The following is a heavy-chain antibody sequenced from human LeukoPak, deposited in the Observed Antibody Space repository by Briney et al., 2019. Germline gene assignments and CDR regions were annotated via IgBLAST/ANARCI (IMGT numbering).Heavy chain of an antibody. J-gene: IGHJ4*02. CDR1: GGSISSSSYY. D-gene: IGHD2-21*01. CDR2: IYYSGST. V-gene: IGHV4-39*01. Sequence: PSETLSLTCTVSGGSISSSSYYWGWIRQPPGKGLEWIESIYYSGSTYYNPSLKSRVTISVDTSKNQFSLKLSSVTAADTAVYYCAGIAMVPRYWGQGTLVTVSS. CDR3: AGIAMVPRY.